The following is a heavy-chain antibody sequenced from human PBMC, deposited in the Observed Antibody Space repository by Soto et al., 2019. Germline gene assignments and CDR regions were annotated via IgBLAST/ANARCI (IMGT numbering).Heavy chain of an antibody. V-gene: IGHV3-23*01. CDR3: AKDIVGAIDY. J-gene: IGHJ4*02. CDR1: GXTFSSYS. CDR2: ISGSGGST. Sequence: GSLRLACAASGXTFSSYSMSWVRQAPGKGLEWVSAISGSGGSTYYADSVKGRFTISRDNSKNTLYLQMNSLRAEDTAVYYCAKDIVGAIDYWGQGTLVTVS. D-gene: IGHD1-26*01.